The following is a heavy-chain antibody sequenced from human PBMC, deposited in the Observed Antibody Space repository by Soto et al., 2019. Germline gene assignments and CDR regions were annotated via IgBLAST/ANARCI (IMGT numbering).Heavy chain of an antibody. Sequence: ASETLSLTCAVSGGSISSGGYSWSWIRQPPGKGLEWIGYIYHSGSTYYNPSLKSRVTISIDRSKNQFSLKLSSVTAADTAVYYCAGGSGNYYYWGQGTLVTVSS. CDR2: IYHSGST. V-gene: IGHV4-30-2*01. J-gene: IGHJ4*02. CDR3: AGGSGNYYY. CDR1: GGSISSGGYS. D-gene: IGHD3-10*01.